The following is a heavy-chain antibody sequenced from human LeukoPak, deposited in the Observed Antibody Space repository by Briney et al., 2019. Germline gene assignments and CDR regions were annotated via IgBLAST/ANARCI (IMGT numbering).Heavy chain of an antibody. Sequence: GGSLRLSCAASGFTFSGYAMSWVRQAPGKGLEWVSAISGSGGSTYYADSVKGRFTISRDNSKNTLYLQMNSLRAEDTAVYYCAKLGDFSPHFSAFDYWGQGTLVTVSS. CDR2: ISGSGGST. V-gene: IGHV3-23*01. CDR3: AKLGDFSPHFSAFDY. CDR1: GFTFSGYA. D-gene: IGHD3-3*01. J-gene: IGHJ4*02.